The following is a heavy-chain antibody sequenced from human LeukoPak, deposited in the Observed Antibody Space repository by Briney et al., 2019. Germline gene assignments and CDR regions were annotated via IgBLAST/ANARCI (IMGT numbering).Heavy chain of an antibody. D-gene: IGHD6-19*01. V-gene: IGHV4-61*01. Sequence: PSETLSLTCTVSGGSVSSGSYYWSWIRQPPGKGLEWLGYIYYSGSTNYNPSLKSRVTISVDTSKNQFSLKLSSVTAADTAVYYCARAHRHYRSGWHYYYYYYMDVWGKGTTVTVSS. J-gene: IGHJ6*03. CDR3: ARAHRHYRSGWHYYYYYYMDV. CDR1: GGSVSSGSYY. CDR2: IYYSGST.